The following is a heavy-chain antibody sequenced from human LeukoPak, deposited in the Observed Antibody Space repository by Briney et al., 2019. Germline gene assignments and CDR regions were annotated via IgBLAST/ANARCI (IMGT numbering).Heavy chain of an antibody. CDR3: ARGGYYGSGSYLGAPIDY. D-gene: IGHD3-10*01. CDR1: GYTLTELS. V-gene: IGHV1-24*01. J-gene: IGHJ4*02. CDR2: FDPEDGET. Sequence: ASVKVSCKVSGYTLTELSMHWVRQAPGKGLEWMGGFDPEDGETIYAQKFQGRVTMTEDTSTDTAYMELSSLRSEDTAVYYCARGGYYGSGSYLGAPIDYWGQGTLVTVSS.